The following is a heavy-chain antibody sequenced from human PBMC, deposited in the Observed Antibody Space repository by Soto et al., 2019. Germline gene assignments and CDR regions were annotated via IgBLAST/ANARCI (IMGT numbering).Heavy chain of an antibody. J-gene: IGHJ3*01. CDR2: VNPSNGYT. V-gene: IGHV1-3*01. CDR3: ARRLSAFDV. CDR1: GYTFLNYA. Sequence: VQSGAEVRKPGASVKLSCKTSGYTFLNYAIHWVRQAPGQGLEWMGWVNPSNGYTRYSENFQARLSLTRDTSANTAYMELTSLRSEDTAVYCCARRLSAFDVWGQGTVVTVSS.